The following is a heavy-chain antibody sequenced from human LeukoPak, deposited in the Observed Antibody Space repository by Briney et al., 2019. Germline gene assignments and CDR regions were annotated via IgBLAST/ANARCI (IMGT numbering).Heavy chain of an antibody. CDR2: ISGRGDTT. D-gene: IGHD1-26*01. J-gene: IGHJ4*02. CDR1: GFTFSSCA. CDR3: AKDQSRVGASDPFDY. Sequence: GGSLRLSCAASGFTFSSCAMTWVRQAPGKGLEWVSSISGRGDTTYYADSVKGRFTISRDNSNNTVYLQMNSLRAEDTAVYYCAKDQSRVGASDPFDYWGQGMQVGVSS. V-gene: IGHV3-23*01.